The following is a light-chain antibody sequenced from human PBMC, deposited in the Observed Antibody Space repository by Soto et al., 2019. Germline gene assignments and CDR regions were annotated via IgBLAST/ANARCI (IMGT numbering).Light chain of an antibody. CDR3: CSYAGIRHFV. CDR2: EVN. V-gene: IGLV2-8*01. CDR1: SSDVGGYNH. Sequence: QSVLTQPPSASGSPGQSVTISCTGTSSDVGGYNHVSWYQQHPGRAPKLIIYEVNKRPSGVPDRLSGSKSGNTASLTVSELLAEDEADYYCCSYAGIRHFVFGTGTKLTVL. J-gene: IGLJ1*01.